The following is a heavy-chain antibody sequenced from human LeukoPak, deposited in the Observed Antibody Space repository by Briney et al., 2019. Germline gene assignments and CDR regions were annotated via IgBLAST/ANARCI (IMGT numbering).Heavy chain of an antibody. D-gene: IGHD3-3*01. J-gene: IGHJ4*02. V-gene: IGHV3-23*01. CDR3: AKDSPAPGFYDFWSAY. CDR2: ISGSGGST. Sequence: GGSLRLSCAASGFTFSSYAMSWVRQAPGKGLEWVSAISGSGGSTYYADSVKGRFTISRDNSKNTLYLQMNSLRAEDTAVYYCAKDSPAPGFYDFWSAYWGQGTLVTVSS. CDR1: GFTFSSYA.